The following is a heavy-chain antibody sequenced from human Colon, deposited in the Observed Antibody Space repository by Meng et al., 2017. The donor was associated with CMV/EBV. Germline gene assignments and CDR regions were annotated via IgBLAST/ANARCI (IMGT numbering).Heavy chain of an antibody. CDR3: ARDWTTLGYCRSTSCYALDY. J-gene: IGHJ4*02. V-gene: IGHV3-23*01. CDR2: ISGSGDSK. CDR1: GFTFTNYA. Sequence: GESLKISCAASGFTFTNYAMNWVRQTPGKGLEWVSTISGSGDSKYSADFVRGRFTISRDDSKNTLYLQMNSLRAEDTAIYYCARDWTTLGYCRSTSCYALDYWGQGTLVTVSS. D-gene: IGHD2-2*01.